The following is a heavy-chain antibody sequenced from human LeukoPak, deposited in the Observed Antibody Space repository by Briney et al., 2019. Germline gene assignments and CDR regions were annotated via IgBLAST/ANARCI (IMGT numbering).Heavy chain of an antibody. V-gene: IGHV4-59*01. Sequence: KPSETLSLTCTVSGGSISSYYWSWIRQPPGKGLEWIGYIYYSGSTNYNPSLKSRVAISVDTSKNQLSLKLSSVTAADTAVYYCARGSRQQYTYGYCFDYWGQGTLVTVSS. CDR3: ARGSRQQYTYGYCFDY. J-gene: IGHJ4*02. CDR1: GGSISSYY. CDR2: IYYSGST. D-gene: IGHD3-10*01.